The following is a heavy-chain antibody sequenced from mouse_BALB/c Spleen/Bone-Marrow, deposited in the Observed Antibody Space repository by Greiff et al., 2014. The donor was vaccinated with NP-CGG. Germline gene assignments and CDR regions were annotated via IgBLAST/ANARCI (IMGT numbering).Heavy chain of an antibody. V-gene: IGHV1-31*01. CDR2: INPYNGAT. Sequence: VLLQQSGPELVKPGASVKISCKASGYSFTGYYMHWVKQSHVKSLEWIGRINPYNGATSYNQNFKDKASLTVDKSSSTAYMELHSLTSEDSAVYYCASNYYGYAMDYWGQGTSVTVSS. CDR1: GYSFTGYY. J-gene: IGHJ4*01. D-gene: IGHD1-1*01. CDR3: ASNYYGYAMDY.